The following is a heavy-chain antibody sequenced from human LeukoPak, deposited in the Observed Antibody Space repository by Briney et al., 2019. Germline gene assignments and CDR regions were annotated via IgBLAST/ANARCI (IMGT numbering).Heavy chain of an antibody. J-gene: IGHJ4*02. Sequence: SETLSLTCTVSGGSISSGDYYWGWIRQPPGKGLEWIGYIYYSGSTYYNPSLKSRFTISVDTTKNQISLKLSSVTAADTAVYYCASFYQAYYFDYWGQGTLVTVSS. CDR2: IYYSGST. D-gene: IGHD2-21*01. V-gene: IGHV4-30-4*01. CDR1: GGSISSGDYY. CDR3: ASFYQAYYFDY.